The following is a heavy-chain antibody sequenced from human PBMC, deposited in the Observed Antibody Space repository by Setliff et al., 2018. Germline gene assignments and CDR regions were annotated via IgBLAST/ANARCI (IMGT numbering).Heavy chain of an antibody. CDR2: INHSGST. CDR3: ASRATYYNFWSGYYLY. Sequence: SETLSLTCAVYGGSFTDHFWSWIRQPPGKGLEWIGEINHSGSTNYNPSLKSRVTISVDTSKNQFSLKLSSVTAADTAVYYCASRATYYNFWSGYYLYWGQGTLVTVSS. V-gene: IGHV4-34*01. CDR1: GGSFTDHF. J-gene: IGHJ4*02. D-gene: IGHD3-3*01.